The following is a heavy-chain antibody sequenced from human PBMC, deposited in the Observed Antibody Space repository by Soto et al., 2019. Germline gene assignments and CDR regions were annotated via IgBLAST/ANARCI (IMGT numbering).Heavy chain of an antibody. J-gene: IGHJ4*02. CDR1: GYTFTGYY. D-gene: IGHD4-17*01. CDR2: INPNSGGT. Sequence: QVQLVQSGAEVKKPGASVKVSCKASGYTFTGYYMHWVRQAPGQGLEWMGWINPNSGGTNYAQKFQGWVTMTRDTSISTAYMELSRLRSDDTAVYYCARSPYDTVTNSFDYWGQGNLVTVSS. CDR3: ARSPYDTVTNSFDY. V-gene: IGHV1-2*04.